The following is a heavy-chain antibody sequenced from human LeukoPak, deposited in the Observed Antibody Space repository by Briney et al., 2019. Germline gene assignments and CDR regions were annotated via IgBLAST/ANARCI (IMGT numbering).Heavy chain of an antibody. Sequence: ASVKVSCKASGYTFTSYGISWVRQAPGQGLEWMGRISAYNGNTNYAQKLQGRVTMTTDTSTSTAYMELRSLRSDDTAVYYCAREGYCSSTSCEKVGYYYYYGMDVWGQGTTVTVSS. CDR3: AREGYCSSTSCEKVGYYYYYGMDV. CDR1: GYTFTSYG. J-gene: IGHJ6*02. CDR2: ISAYNGNT. V-gene: IGHV1-18*01. D-gene: IGHD2-2*01.